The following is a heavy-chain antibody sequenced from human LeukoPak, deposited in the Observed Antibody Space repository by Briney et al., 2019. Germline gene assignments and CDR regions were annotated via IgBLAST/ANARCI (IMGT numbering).Heavy chain of an antibody. D-gene: IGHD1-1*01. CDR2: IYSSGRT. CDR3: ARLLDNNWDFDC. CDR1: GGSISNYY. V-gene: IGHV4-59*08. J-gene: IGHJ4*02. Sequence: SETLSPTCTVSGGSISNYYWSWIRQPPGKGLDWIGYIYSSGRTNYNPSLKSRVAISVDLSKNQFSLNLSSVTAADTAVYYCARLLDNNWDFDCWGQGTLVTVSS.